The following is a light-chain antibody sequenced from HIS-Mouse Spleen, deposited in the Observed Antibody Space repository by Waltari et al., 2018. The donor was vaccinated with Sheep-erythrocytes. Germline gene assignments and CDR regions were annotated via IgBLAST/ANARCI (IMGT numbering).Light chain of an antibody. CDR1: ALPKKY. Sequence: SYELTQPPSVSVSPGQTARIPCSGDALPKKYAYWYQKKSGQAPVLVIYEDSKRPSGIPERFSGSSSGTMATLTISGAQVEDEADYYCYSTDSSGNGVFGGGTKLTVL. CDR3: YSTDSSGNGV. J-gene: IGLJ2*01. CDR2: EDS. V-gene: IGLV3-10*01.